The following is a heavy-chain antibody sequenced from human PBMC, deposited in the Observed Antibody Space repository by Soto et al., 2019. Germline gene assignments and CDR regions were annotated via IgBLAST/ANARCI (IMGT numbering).Heavy chain of an antibody. CDR3: AKVDYDFRSACYIDYYDMDV. CDR1: GFTFNTYA. CDR2: LSGSGGTT. D-gene: IGHD3-3*01. J-gene: IGHJ6*02. Sequence: EVQLLESGGGLVQPGGSLRLSCAASGFTFNTYAMSWVRQAPGKGLEWVSSLSGSGGTTYYADSVKGRFTISRDNSKNTRYLQMNSLRADDTAVYYCAKVDYDFRSACYIDYYDMDVWGQGTTVTVSS. V-gene: IGHV3-23*01.